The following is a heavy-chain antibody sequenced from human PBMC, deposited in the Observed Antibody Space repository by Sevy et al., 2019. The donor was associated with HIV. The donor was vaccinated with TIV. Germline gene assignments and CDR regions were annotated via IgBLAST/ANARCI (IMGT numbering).Heavy chain of an antibody. CDR1: GFTFNVFW. V-gene: IGHV3-7*01. CDR2: INQDGSEI. CDR3: ARAIGIVDAF. J-gene: IGHJ4*02. Sequence: GGSLRLSCAASGFTFNVFWMHWVRQTPGKGLEWGANINQDGSEIYYVDSVRGRFTISRDNAKNSIYLQMNSLRAEDTAVYYCARAIGIVDAFWGQGTLVTVSS. D-gene: IGHD3-16*01.